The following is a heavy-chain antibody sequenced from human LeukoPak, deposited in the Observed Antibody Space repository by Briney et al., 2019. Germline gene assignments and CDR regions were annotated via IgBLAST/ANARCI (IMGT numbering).Heavy chain of an antibody. J-gene: IGHJ4*02. V-gene: IGHV3-23*01. D-gene: IGHD3-10*01. CDR1: GFTFSSYA. Sequence: RGGSLRFSCAASGFTFSSYAMSWVRQTPGKGLEWVSVIGGSGDITYYADSVKGRFTISRDNSKNTLYLQMSSLRAEDTALYYCAKLGDYYGSGTYSRFDSWGQGALVTVSS. CDR3: AKLGDYYGSGTYSRFDS. CDR2: IGGSGDIT.